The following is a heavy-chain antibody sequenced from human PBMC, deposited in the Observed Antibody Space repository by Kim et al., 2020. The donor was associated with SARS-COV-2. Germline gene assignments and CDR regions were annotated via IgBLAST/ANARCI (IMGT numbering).Heavy chain of an antibody. CDR1: GFTLSDYA. J-gene: IGHJ4*02. V-gene: IGHV3-48*02. D-gene: IGHD2-15*01. CDR2: ISSSSGKI. CDR3: VRDRSLGSRVVYYFDY. Sequence: GGSLRLSCEASGFTLSDYAMNWVRQTPGKGLEWVSYISSSSGKIDYADSVKGRFTISRDNANNALFLQMNSLRDEDTALYYCVRDRSLGSRVVYYFDYWGQGTLVTVSS.